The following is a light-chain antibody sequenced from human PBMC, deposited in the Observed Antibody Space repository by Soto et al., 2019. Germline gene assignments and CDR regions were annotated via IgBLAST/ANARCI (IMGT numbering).Light chain of an antibody. CDR2: KVS. Sequence: EDVMTQSPLSLPVTLGQPASISCRSSKSLVHSDGNTYLTWFQPRQGQAPSRPIYKVSNRDSGVVDRFSGSGSGEDFTLKISRVVVYDGVFYYCMQVIGLPCTVGRGTNVEIQ. CDR1: KSLVHSDGNTY. J-gene: IGKJ1*01. V-gene: IGKV2-30*02. CDR3: MQVIGLPCT.